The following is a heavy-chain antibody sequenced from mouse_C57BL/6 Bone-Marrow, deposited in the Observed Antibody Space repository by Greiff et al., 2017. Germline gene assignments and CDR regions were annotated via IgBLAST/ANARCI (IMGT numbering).Heavy chain of an antibody. V-gene: IGHV1-55*01. CDR3: ARPGDYDGYAMDY. Sequence: QVQLQQPGAELVKPGASVKMSCKASGYTFTSYWITWVKQRPGQGLEWIGDIYPGSGSTNYNEKFKSKATLTVDTSSSTAYMQLSSLTSEDSAVYYCARPGDYDGYAMDYCGQGTSVTVSS. D-gene: IGHD2-4*01. CDR1: GYTFTSYW. CDR2: IYPGSGST. J-gene: IGHJ4*01.